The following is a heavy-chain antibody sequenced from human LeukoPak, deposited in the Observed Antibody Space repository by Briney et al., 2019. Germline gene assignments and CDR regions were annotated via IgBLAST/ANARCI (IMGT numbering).Heavy chain of an antibody. CDR1: GFTFSSYA. CDR3: ARQYKPYYYDSSGYSPFDY. CDR2: ISYDGSNK. J-gene: IGHJ4*02. D-gene: IGHD3-22*01. Sequence: GGSLRLSCAASGFTFSSYAMHWVRQAPGKGLEWVAVISYDGSNKYYADSVKGRFTISRDNSKNTLYLQMNSLRAEDTAVYYCARQYKPYYYDSSGYSPFDYWGQGTLVTVSS. V-gene: IGHV3-30*04.